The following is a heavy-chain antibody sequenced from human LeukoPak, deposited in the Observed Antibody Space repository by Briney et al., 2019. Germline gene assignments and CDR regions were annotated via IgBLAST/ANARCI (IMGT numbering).Heavy chain of an antibody. J-gene: IGHJ6*02. Sequence: ASVKVSCKASGYTFTSYGISWVRQAPGQGLEWMGWISAYNGNTNYARKLQGRVTMTTDTSTSTAYMELRSLRSDDTAVYYCAREFRDYYDSSGYHNYYYYGMDVWGQGTTVTVSS. D-gene: IGHD3-22*01. CDR1: GYTFTSYG. CDR3: AREFRDYYDSSGYHNYYYYGMDV. CDR2: ISAYNGNT. V-gene: IGHV1-18*01.